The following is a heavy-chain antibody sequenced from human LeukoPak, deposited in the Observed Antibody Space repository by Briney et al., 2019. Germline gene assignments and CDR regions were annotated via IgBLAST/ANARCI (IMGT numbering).Heavy chain of an antibody. CDR3: ARQNGGPWGAFDI. CDR2: IYYSGST. V-gene: IGHV4-59*08. D-gene: IGHD7-27*01. Sequence: SETLSLTCTVSGGSISSYYWSWIRQPPGKGLERIGYIYYSGSTNYNPSLKSRVTISVDTSKNQFSLKLSSVTAADTAVYYCARQNGGPWGAFDIWGQGTMVTVSS. J-gene: IGHJ3*02. CDR1: GGSISSYY.